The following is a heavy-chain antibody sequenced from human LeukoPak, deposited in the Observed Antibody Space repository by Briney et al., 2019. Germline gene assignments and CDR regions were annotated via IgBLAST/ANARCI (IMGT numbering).Heavy chain of an antibody. Sequence: TGGSLRLSCAASGFTFSSYGMNWVRQAPGKGLEWVSGISGSGGSTYYADSVKGRFTISRENAKNSLYLQMNSLRAGDTAVYYCARGGALVDPWKGWFDPWGQGTLVTVSS. D-gene: IGHD1-1*01. V-gene: IGHV3-23*01. J-gene: IGHJ5*02. CDR3: ARGGALVDPWKGWFDP. CDR2: ISGSGGST. CDR1: GFTFSSYG.